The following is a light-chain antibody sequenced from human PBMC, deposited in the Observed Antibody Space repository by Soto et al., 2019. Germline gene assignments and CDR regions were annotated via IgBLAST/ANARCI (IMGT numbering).Light chain of an antibody. Sequence: QSVLTQPPSVSAAPGQTVTISCSGSISNIGSNDVSWYQQLPGTAPKVLIYDNDKRPSGIPDRFSGSKSGTSATLGITGLQTGDDADYYCGTWDSSLSVGVFGGGTKLTVL. CDR2: DND. J-gene: IGLJ3*02. V-gene: IGLV1-51*01. CDR3: GTWDSSLSVGV. CDR1: ISNIGSND.